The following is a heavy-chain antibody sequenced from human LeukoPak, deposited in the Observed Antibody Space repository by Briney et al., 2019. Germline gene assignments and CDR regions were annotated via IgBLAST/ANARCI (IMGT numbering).Heavy chain of an antibody. J-gene: IGHJ4*02. V-gene: IGHV3-33*01. CDR3: AGGKGELLYCFDY. Sequence: GGSLRLSCAASGFTFSSYGMHWVRQAPGKGLEWVAVIWYDGSKYYADSVKGRFTISRDNSKNTLYLQMNSLRAEDTAVYYCAGGKGELLYCFDYWGQGTLVTVPS. D-gene: IGHD1-26*01. CDR2: IWYDGSK. CDR1: GFTFSSYG.